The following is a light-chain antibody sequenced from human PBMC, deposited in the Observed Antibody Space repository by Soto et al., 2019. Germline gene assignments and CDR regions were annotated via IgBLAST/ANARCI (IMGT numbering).Light chain of an antibody. Sequence: QSVLTQPPSASGSPGQSVTVSCTGTSSDFGGYNYVSWFQQHPGKAPKVMIYEVTKRPSGVPDRFSGSKSGNTASPTVSGLQAEDEADYYCTSYAGSKNFYVFGTGTKITVL. V-gene: IGLV2-8*01. CDR1: SSDFGGYNY. J-gene: IGLJ1*01. CDR3: TSYAGSKNFYV. CDR2: EVT.